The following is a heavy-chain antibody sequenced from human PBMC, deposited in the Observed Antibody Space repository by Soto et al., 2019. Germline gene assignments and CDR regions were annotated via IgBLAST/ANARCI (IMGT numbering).Heavy chain of an antibody. J-gene: IGHJ6*02. CDR2: IKSKTDGGTT. CDR1: GLTFSNAW. V-gene: IGHV3-15*07. Sequence: GGSLRLSCAASGLTFSNAWMNWVRQAPGKGLEWVGRIKSKTDGGTTDYAAPVKGRFTISRDDSKNTLYLQMNSLKTEDTAVYYCTTVNSSSWRPYYGMDVWGQGTTVTVSS. D-gene: IGHD6-13*01. CDR3: TTVNSSSWRPYYGMDV.